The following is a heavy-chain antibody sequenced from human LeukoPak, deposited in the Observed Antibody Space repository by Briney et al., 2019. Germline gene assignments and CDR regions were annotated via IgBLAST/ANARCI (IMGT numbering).Heavy chain of an antibody. Sequence: SVKVSCKASGGTFSSYAISWVRQAPGQGLEWMGGIIPIFGTANYAQKFQGRVMITADKSTSTAYMELSSLRSEDTAVYYCARALLVGYSSSWGAFDIWGQGTMVTVSS. J-gene: IGHJ3*02. CDR3: ARALLVGYSSSWGAFDI. V-gene: IGHV1-69*06. CDR1: GGTFSSYA. D-gene: IGHD6-13*01. CDR2: IIPIFGTA.